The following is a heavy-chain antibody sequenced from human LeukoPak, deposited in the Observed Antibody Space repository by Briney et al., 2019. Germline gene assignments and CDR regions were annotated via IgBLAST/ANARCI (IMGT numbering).Heavy chain of an antibody. CDR3: TRGGGLHA. CDR1: GFTFSSYW. D-gene: IGHD3-16*01. CDR2: INHNGNVN. J-gene: IGHJ6*02. Sequence: GGSLRLSCAASGFTFSSYWMNWARQDPGKGLEGVASINHNGNVNHYVDSVKGRFTISRDNAKNSLYLQMSNLRAEDTAVYFCTRGGGLHARGQGATVTVSS. V-gene: IGHV3-7*03.